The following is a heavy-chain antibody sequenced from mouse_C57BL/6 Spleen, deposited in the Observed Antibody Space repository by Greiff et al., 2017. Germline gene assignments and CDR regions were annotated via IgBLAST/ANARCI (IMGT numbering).Heavy chain of an antibody. J-gene: IGHJ1*03. CDR2: IWSDGST. CDR3: ARHGYYGKSGYFDV. D-gene: IGHD1-1*01. CDR1: GFSLTSYG. V-gene: IGHV2-6-1*01. Sequence: QVQLKESGPGLVAPSQSLSITCTVSGFSLTSYGVHWVRQPPGKGLEWLVVIWSDGSTTYNSALKSRLSISKDNSKSQVFLKINSLHTDDTAMYYCARHGYYGKSGYFDVWGTGTTVTVSS.